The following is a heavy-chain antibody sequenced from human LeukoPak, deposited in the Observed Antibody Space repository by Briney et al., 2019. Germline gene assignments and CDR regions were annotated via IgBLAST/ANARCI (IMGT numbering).Heavy chain of an antibody. CDR1: GGTFSSYA. V-gene: IGHV1-69*01. D-gene: IGHD2-2*01. Sequence: SVKVSCKASGGTFSSYANSWVRQAPGQGLEWMGGIIPIFGTANYAQKFQGRVTITADESTSTAYMELSSLRSEDTAVYYCARSLGYCSSTSCVNFNFDYWGQGTLVTVSS. J-gene: IGHJ4*02. CDR3: ARSLGYCSSTSCVNFNFDY. CDR2: IIPIFGTA.